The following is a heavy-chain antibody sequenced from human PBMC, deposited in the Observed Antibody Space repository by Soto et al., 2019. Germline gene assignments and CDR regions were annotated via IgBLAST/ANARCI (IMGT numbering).Heavy chain of an antibody. J-gene: IGHJ3*02. CDR3: AKDRLGIVVVTAILTDAFDI. CDR2: ISYDGSNK. D-gene: IGHD2-21*02. V-gene: IGHV3-30*18. Sequence: QVQLVESGGGVVQPGRSLRLSCAASGFTFSSYGMHWVRQAPGKGLEWVAVISYDGSNKYYADSVKGRFTISRDNYKNTLYLQMNSLRVEDTAVYYCAKDRLGIVVVTAILTDAFDIWGQGTMVTVSS. CDR1: GFTFSSYG.